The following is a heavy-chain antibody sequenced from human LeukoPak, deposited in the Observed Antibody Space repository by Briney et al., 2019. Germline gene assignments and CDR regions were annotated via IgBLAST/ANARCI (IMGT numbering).Heavy chain of an antibody. CDR3: ASLPPSAPSFDS. Sequence: PSETLSLTCTVSGGSISSYYWSWIRQPPGKGLEWIGYIYTSGSTNYNPSLKSRVTISVDTSKNQFSLKLSSVTAADTAVYYCASLPPSAPSFDSSGQGPLVTVSS. V-gene: IGHV4-4*09. D-gene: IGHD6-19*01. J-gene: IGHJ4*01. CDR1: GGSISSYY. CDR2: IYTSGST.